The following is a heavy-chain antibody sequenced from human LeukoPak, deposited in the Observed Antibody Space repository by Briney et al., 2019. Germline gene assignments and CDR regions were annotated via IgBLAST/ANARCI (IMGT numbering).Heavy chain of an antibody. J-gene: IGHJ4*02. CDR1: EFIFSSFA. CDR3: AKARYYYGSGSYGPFDY. V-gene: IGHV3-23*01. Sequence: GGSLRLSCVASEFIFSSFAMSWVRQGPVRGLEWVSGISGSGGSTYYADSVKGRFTISRDNSKNTLYLQMNSLRAEDTAVYYCAKARYYYGSGSYGPFDYWGQGTLVTVSS. CDR2: ISGSGGST. D-gene: IGHD3-10*01.